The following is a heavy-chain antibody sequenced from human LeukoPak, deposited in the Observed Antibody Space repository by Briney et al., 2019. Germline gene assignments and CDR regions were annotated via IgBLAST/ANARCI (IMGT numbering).Heavy chain of an antibody. V-gene: IGHV3-48*04. Sequence: GGSLRLSCAASGFTFSSYSMNWVRQAPGKGLEWVSYISSSSSTIYYADSVKGRFTISRDNAKNSLYLQMNSLRAEDTAVYYCARDEGPDKTDYWGQGTLVTVSS. CDR2: ISSSSSTI. J-gene: IGHJ4*02. CDR3: ARDEGPDKTDY. CDR1: GFTFSSYS.